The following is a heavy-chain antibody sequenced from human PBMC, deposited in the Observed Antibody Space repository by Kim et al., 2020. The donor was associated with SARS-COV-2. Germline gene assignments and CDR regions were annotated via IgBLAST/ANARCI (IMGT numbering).Heavy chain of an antibody. Sequence: YADSVKGRFTISRDNAKNSLYLQMNSLRAEDTALYYCATLYSSGWYSYFDYWGQGTLVTVSS. CDR3: ATLYSSGWYSYFDY. V-gene: IGHV3-9*01. D-gene: IGHD6-19*01. J-gene: IGHJ4*02.